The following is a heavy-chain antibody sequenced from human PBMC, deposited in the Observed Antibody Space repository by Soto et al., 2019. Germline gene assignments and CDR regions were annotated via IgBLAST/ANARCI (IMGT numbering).Heavy chain of an antibody. CDR1: GGSISSGDYY. CDR2: IYYSGST. J-gene: IGHJ5*02. Sequence: SETLSLTCTVSGGSISSGDYYWSWIRQPPGEGLEWIGYIYYSGSTYYNPSLKSRVTISVDTSKNQFSLKLSSVTAADTAVYYCARERTGIAAAGLYNWFDPWGQGTLVTVSS. V-gene: IGHV4-30-4*01. D-gene: IGHD6-13*01. CDR3: ARERTGIAAAGLYNWFDP.